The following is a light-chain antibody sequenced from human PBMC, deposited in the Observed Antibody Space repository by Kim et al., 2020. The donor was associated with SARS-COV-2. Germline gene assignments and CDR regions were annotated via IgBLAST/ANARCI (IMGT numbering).Light chain of an antibody. Sequence: QSITISCTGTSSDIGTYNYVSWYQQHPGKAPKLMIFDVSNRPSGVSNRFSGSKSGNTASLTISGLQAEDEADYYCSSYSSSSTPCVFGTGTKVTVL. CDR3: SSYSSSSTPCV. J-gene: IGLJ1*01. CDR2: DVS. V-gene: IGLV2-14*03. CDR1: SSDIGTYNY.